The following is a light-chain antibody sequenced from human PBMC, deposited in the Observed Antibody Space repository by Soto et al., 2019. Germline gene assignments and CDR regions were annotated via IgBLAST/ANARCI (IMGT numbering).Light chain of an antibody. CDR1: QRISSW. CDR3: QQYVNYPWT. J-gene: IGKJ1*01. V-gene: IGKV1-5*03. Sequence: DIPMTQSPSTLSASVGDRVTITCRANQRISSWLAWYQIKPGKAPKLLIYKASNLESGVPPRFSGSGSGTEFTLTISSLQHEDFATYYCQQYVNYPWTFGPGTKVDIK. CDR2: KAS.